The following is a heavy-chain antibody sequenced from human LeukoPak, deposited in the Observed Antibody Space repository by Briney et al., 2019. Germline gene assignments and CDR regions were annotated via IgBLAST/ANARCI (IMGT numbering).Heavy chain of an antibody. V-gene: IGHV4-59*01. CDR2: IYYSGST. Sequence: SETLSLTCTVSGGSINNYYWSWIRQPPGEGLEWIGFIYYSGSTNYNPSLKSRVTISVDTSKNQFSLKLSSVTAADTAVYYCTRGSIAYYYMDVWGKGTTVTISS. D-gene: IGHD3-22*01. CDR3: TRGSIAYYYMDV. CDR1: GGSINNYY. J-gene: IGHJ6*03.